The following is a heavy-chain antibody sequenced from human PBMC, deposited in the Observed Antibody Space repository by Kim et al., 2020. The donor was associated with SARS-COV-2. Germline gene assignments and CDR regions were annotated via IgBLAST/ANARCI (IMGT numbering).Heavy chain of an antibody. D-gene: IGHD1-1*01. Sequence: YYADSVMGRFSISRDNAKNTLYLQMNSLRAEDTAVYYCVNRGYNWNDPFDYWGQGTLVTVSS. J-gene: IGHJ4*02. CDR3: VNRGYNWNDPFDY. V-gene: IGHV3-23*01.